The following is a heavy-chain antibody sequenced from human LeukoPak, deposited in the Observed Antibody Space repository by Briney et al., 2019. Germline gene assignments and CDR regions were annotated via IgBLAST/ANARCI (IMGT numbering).Heavy chain of an antibody. Sequence: PSETLSFTCTVSGGSISSSSYYWGWIRQPPGKGLEWIGSIYYSGSTYYNPSLKSRVTISVDTSKNQFSLKLSSVTAADTAMYYCARHQTKNIVLLWFGGLDYWGQGTLVSVSS. CDR2: IYYSGST. CDR3: ARHQTKNIVLLWFGGLDY. D-gene: IGHD3-10*01. J-gene: IGHJ4*02. V-gene: IGHV4-39*01. CDR1: GGSISSSSYY.